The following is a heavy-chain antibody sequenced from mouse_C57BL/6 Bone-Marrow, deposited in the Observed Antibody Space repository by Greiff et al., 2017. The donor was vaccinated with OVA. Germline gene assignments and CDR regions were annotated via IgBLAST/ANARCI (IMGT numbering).Heavy chain of an antibody. V-gene: IGHV3-6*01. CDR1: GYSITSGYY. D-gene: IGHD2-2*01. J-gene: IGHJ2*01. CDR2: ISYDGSN. CDR3: AREGNGYYLDY. Sequence: VQLKESGPCLVKPSQSLSLTCSVTGYSITSGYYWNWIRQFPGNKLEWMGYISYDGSNNYNPSLKNRISITRDTSKNQFFLKLNSVTTEDTATYYCAREGNGYYLDYWGQGTTLTVSS.